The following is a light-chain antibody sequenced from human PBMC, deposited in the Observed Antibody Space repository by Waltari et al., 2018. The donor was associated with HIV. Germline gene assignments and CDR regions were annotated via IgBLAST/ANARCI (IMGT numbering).Light chain of an antibody. CDR1: SLRSYY. V-gene: IGLV3-19*01. CDR2: GKN. CDR3: NSRDSSGYSYV. J-gene: IGLJ1*01. Sequence: SSELTQDPSVSVALGQTVTITCQGDSLRSYYASWYKQKPGRAPLLAISGKNNRPLGCPDRFAGASSGNTASLTIAGARADYEADYYCNSRDSSGYSYVFGTGTKVTIL.